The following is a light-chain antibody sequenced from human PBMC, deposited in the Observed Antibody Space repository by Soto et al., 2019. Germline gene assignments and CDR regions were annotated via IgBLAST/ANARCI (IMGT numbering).Light chain of an antibody. Sequence: EIVMTQSPDTLSVSPGERATLSCRASQSVSSNLAWYQQKPGQAPRLLIYGASTRATGLPARFSGSGSGTEFTLTISSLQSEDFAVYYCQQYNNWPYTFGQGTKLEIK. V-gene: IGKV3-15*01. CDR2: GAS. CDR1: QSVSSN. J-gene: IGKJ2*01. CDR3: QQYNNWPYT.